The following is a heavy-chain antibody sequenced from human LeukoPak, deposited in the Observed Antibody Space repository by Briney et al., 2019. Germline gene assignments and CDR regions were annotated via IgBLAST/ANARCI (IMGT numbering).Heavy chain of an antibody. J-gene: IGHJ5*02. CDR1: GGSISSGSYY. CDR2: IYTSGST. D-gene: IGHD2-21*02. V-gene: IGHV4-61*02. CDR3: ARGSVTGGWFDP. Sequence: SQTLSLTCTVSGGSISSGSYYWSLIRQPAGKGLEWIGRIYTSGSTNYNPSLKSRVTISVDTSKNQFSLKLSSVTAADTAVYYCARGSVTGGWFDPWGQGTLVTVSS.